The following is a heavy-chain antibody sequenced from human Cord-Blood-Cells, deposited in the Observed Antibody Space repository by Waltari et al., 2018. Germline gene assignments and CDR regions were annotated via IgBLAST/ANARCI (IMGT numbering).Heavy chain of an antibody. J-gene: IGHJ4*02. V-gene: IGHV1-69*09. CDR2: IIPILGIA. CDR3: ARDPPSGSYSDY. D-gene: IGHD1-26*01. CDR1: GCTFSSYA. Sequence: QVQLVQSGAEVKKPGSSVKVACQASGCTFSSYAISWVRQAPGQGLEWMGRIIPILGIANYAQKFQGRVTITADKSTSTAYMELSSLRSEDTAVYYCARDPPSGSYSDYWGQGTLVTVSS.